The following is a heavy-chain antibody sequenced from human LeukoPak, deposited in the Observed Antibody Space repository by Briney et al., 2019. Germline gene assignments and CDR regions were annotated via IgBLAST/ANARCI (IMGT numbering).Heavy chain of an antibody. D-gene: IGHD1-26*01. Sequence: GRSLRLSCAASGFTFSSYGMHWVRQAPGKGLEWVAVISYDGSNKYYADSVKGRFTISRDNSKNTLYLQMNSLRAEDTAVYYCASPSLRWELLGGYFDYWGQGTLVTVSS. CDR3: ASPSLRWELLGGYFDY. CDR2: ISYDGSNK. J-gene: IGHJ4*02. CDR1: GFTFSSYG. V-gene: IGHV3-30*03.